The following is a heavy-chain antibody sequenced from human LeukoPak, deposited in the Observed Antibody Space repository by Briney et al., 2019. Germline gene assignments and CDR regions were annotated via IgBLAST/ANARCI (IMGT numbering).Heavy chain of an antibody. D-gene: IGHD5-24*01. CDR1: GYTLTELS. J-gene: IGHJ3*02. CDR2: FDPEDGET. CDR3: ATGMTDGYNFRDDAFDI. V-gene: IGHV1-24*01. Sequence: ASVKVSCKVSGYTLTELSMHWVRQAPGKGLEWMGGFDPEDGETIYAQKFQGRVTMTEDTSTDTAYMELSSLRSEDTAVYYCATGMTDGYNFRDDAFDIWGQGTMVTVSS.